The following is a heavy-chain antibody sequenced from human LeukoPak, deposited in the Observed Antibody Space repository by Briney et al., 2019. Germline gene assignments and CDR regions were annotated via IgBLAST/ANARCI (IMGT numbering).Heavy chain of an antibody. V-gene: IGHV3-30*02. J-gene: IGHJ3*02. Sequence: SGGSLRLSCAASGFTFSSYGIHWVRQAPGKGLEWVAFIRYDGSNKYYADSVKGRFTISRDNAKNSLYLQMNSLRAEDTAVYYCAREQWLPDDAFDIWGQGTMVTVSS. CDR1: GFTFSSYG. CDR3: AREQWLPDDAFDI. CDR2: IRYDGSNK. D-gene: IGHD6-19*01.